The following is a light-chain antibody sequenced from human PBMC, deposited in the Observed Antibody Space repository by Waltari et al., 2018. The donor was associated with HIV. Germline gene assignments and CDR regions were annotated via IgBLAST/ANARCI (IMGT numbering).Light chain of an antibody. CDR2: INS. Sequence: VLTHPPRVSRTPGQSVTLSCSGSSYNFGSNSVNWYQQYPGTAPKLLIYINSQRPSGVPERFSGSKSGTSASLAISGLQSEDEAVYYCAAWDDSLDGWVFGGGTNLTVL. CDR3: AAWDDSLDGWV. CDR1: SYNFGSNS. J-gene: IGLJ3*02. V-gene: IGLV1-44*01.